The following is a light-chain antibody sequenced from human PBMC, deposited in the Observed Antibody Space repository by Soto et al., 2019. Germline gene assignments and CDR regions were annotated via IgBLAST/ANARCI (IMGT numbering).Light chain of an antibody. CDR2: DVS. CDR3: SSYSSSIYVR. V-gene: IGLV2-14*03. CDR1: SSDVGGYNY. J-gene: IGLJ7*01. Sequence: QSALTQVASVSGFPGQSISISCTGTSSDVGGYNYVSWYQLHPGRAPKLIIFDVSNRPSGVSNRFSGSKSGNTASLTISGLQAEDEADYYCSSYSSSIYVRFGGGTQLTVL.